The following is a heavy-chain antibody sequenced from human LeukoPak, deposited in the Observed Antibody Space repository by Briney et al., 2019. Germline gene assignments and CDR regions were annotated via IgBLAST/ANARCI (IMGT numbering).Heavy chain of an antibody. D-gene: IGHD6-13*01. CDR2: INPNSGGT. Sequence: ASVKVSCKDSVYTFTGYYMHWVRQAPGQGLEWMGWINPNSGGTNYAEKFQGRVTISRNTSIRIAYMELSSLTSEDTAVYYCARGHGSSWYLDYWGQGTLVTVSS. CDR3: ARGHGSSWYLDY. J-gene: IGHJ4*02. CDR1: VYTFTGYY. V-gene: IGHV1-2*02.